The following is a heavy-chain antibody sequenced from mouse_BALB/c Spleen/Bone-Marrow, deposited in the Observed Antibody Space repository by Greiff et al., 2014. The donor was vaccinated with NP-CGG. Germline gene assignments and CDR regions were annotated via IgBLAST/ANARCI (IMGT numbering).Heavy chain of an antibody. D-gene: IGHD3-2*01. CDR1: GYTFTSYD. CDR3: ARSGDSSGYGFAY. CDR2: IYPGDGST. V-gene: IGHV1S56*01. Sequence: QVQLQQPGPELAKPGALVKISCKASGYTFTSYDINWVKQRPGQGLEWIGWIYPGDGSTKYNEKFKGKATLTADKSSSTAYMQLSSLTSENSAVYFCARSGDSSGYGFAYWGQGTLVTVSA. J-gene: IGHJ3*01.